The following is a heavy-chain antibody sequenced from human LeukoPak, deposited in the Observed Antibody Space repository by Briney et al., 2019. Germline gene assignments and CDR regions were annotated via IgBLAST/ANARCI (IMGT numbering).Heavy chain of an antibody. J-gene: IGHJ4*02. CDR1: GYTFTSYW. D-gene: IGHD6-25*01. V-gene: IGHV5-51*01. CDR2: IYPGDSDT. CDR3: AGREDSGHNDF. Sequence: GESLKISCEGSGYTFTSYWIAWARQMPGKGLEWMGIIYPGDSDTRYSPSFQGQVTISADKSISTAYLQWSSLKASDTAMYYCAGREDSGHNDFWGQGTLVTVSS.